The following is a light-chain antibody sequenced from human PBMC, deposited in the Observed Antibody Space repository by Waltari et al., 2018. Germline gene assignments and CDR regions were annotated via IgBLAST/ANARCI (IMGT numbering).Light chain of an antibody. J-gene: IGKJ2*01. CDR2: WAS. CDR1: QSVLYSSNNRNY. Sequence: DIVMTQSPDSLAVSLGERATINCKSSQSVLYSSNNRNYLAWYQQKPGQPPRPLIYWASTRESGVPDRFSGSGSGTEFTLTISSLQAEDVAVYYCQQYYGTPPYTFGQGTKLEIK. CDR3: QQYYGTPPYT. V-gene: IGKV4-1*01.